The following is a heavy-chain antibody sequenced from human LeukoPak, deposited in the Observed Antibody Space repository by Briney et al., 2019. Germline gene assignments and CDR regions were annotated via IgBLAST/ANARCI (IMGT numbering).Heavy chain of an antibody. V-gene: IGHV4-59*08. D-gene: IGHD6-6*01. J-gene: IGHJ4*02. CDR2: IYYSGST. CDR1: GGSISAYY. Sequence: SDTLSLTCTVSGGSISAYYWSWIRQPPGTGLEWIGYIYYSGSTKYNPSLKSRVTISVDTSKNQFSLKLSSVTAADTAVYYCARRAGSSPRLDYWGQGTLVTVSS. CDR3: ARRAGSSPRLDY.